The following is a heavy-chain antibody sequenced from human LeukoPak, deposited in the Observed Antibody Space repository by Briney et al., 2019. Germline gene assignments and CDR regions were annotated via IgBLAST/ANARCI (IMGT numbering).Heavy chain of an antibody. J-gene: IGHJ6*03. V-gene: IGHV4-61*02. Sequence: SETLSLTCTVSGGSISSGSYCWSWIRQPAGKGLEWIGRIYTSGSTNYNPSLKSRVTISVDTSKNQFSLKLSSVTAADTAVYYCARDRIAAALDYYMDVWGKGTTVTVSS. CDR1: GGSISSGSYC. CDR3: ARDRIAAALDYYMDV. D-gene: IGHD6-13*01. CDR2: IYTSGST.